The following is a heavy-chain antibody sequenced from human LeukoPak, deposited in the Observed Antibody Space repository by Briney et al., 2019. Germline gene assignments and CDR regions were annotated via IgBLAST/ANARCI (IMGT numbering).Heavy chain of an antibody. J-gene: IGHJ3*02. CDR3: ARHYRYYYDSSDYYYGASGAFDI. V-gene: IGHV5-10-1*01. CDR1: GYXFTNYW. CDR2: IDPSDSYT. D-gene: IGHD3-22*01. Sequence: GESLKISCNGSGYXFTNYWICWVRQMPGKGLEWMGRIDPSDSYTNYSPSFQGHVTISADKSISTAYLQWSSLKASDTAMYYCARHYRYYYDSSDYYYGASGAFDIWGQGTMVTVSS.